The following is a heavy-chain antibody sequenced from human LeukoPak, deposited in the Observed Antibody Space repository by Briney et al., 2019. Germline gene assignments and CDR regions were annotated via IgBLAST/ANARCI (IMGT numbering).Heavy chain of an antibody. V-gene: IGHV4-4*02. J-gene: IGHJ4*02. CDR1: GGSISSSNW. CDR2: IYHSGST. CDR3: ARGYYGSGSYLRY. D-gene: IGHD3-10*01. Sequence: SGTLSLTCAVSGGSISSSNWWSWVRQPPGKGLEWIGEIYHSGSTNYNPSLKSRVTISVDTSKNQLSLKLSSVTAADTAVYYCARGYYGSGSYLRYWGQGTLVTVSS.